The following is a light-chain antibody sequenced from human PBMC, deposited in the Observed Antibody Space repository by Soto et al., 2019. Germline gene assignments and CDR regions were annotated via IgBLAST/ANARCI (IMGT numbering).Light chain of an antibody. CDR3: SSYSGATTLVV. CDR2: QVS. CDR1: SSDVGGYNY. J-gene: IGLJ3*02. Sequence: SALTQPASVSGSPGQSITISCTGTSSDVGGYNYVSWYQHHPGKAPKLMIYQVSNRASGISYRFSGSKSGNTASLSISGLQAEDEADYYCSSYSGATTLVVFGGGTKVTVL. V-gene: IGLV2-14*01.